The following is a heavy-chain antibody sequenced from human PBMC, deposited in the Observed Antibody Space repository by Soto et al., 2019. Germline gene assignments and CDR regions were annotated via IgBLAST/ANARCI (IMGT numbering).Heavy chain of an antibody. Sequence: QVQLRESGPGLVKPSETLSLTCTVSGGSISTYYWSWIRQPPGKGLEWIGYIYYGGSADYNPSLKSRFTISVDTSKKQFSLKLSSVPAADTAVYYCARGGHCANGVCSALDYWGQGTLVTVSS. D-gene: IGHD2-8*01. CDR3: ARGGHCANGVCSALDY. J-gene: IGHJ4*02. CDR1: GGSISTYY. CDR2: IYYGGSA. V-gene: IGHV4-59*08.